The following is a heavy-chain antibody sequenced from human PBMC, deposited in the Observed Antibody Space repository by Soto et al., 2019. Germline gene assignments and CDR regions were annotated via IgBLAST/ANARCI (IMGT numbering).Heavy chain of an antibody. CDR1: GYSISSGNY. J-gene: IGHJ4*02. Sequence: PSETLSLTCAVSGYSISSGNYWAWIRQPPGRGLEWIGSLYHIGSTHYNTSLKSRVTISVDTSKNQFSLKLSSVTAADTAVYYCARAGRGGTSSIVVVPFAYWGQGTLVTVSS. CDR2: LYHIGST. V-gene: IGHV4-38-2*01. CDR3: ARAGRGGTSSIVVVPFAY. D-gene: IGHD2-2*01.